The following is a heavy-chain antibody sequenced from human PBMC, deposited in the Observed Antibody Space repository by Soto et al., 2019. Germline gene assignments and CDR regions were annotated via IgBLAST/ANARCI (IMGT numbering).Heavy chain of an antibody. CDR2: ISTSSSYI. CDR3: ARDPDRASIAAAGNFDY. D-gene: IGHD6-13*01. V-gene: IGHV3-21*01. Sequence: PGGSLRLSCAASGFTFSSYSMNWVRQAPGKGLEWVSSISTSSSYIYYADSVKGRFTISRDNAKNSLYLQMNSLRAEDTAVYYCARDPDRASIAAAGNFDYWGQGTPVTVSS. CDR1: GFTFSSYS. J-gene: IGHJ4*02.